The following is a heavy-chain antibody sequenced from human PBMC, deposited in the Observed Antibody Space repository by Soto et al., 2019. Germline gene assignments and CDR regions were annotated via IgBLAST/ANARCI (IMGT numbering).Heavy chain of an antibody. J-gene: IGHJ4*02. D-gene: IGHD4-4*01. V-gene: IGHV1-45*02. CDR3: ARDDYSNYLRAFDY. CDR2: ITLCNGNT. Sequence: VKVSCKASGYTFTYCSYCSLHWLQQAPGQGLERMRWITLCNGNTSYAKKFQDRVTITRDMSLKTAYIELSSLRSEDSAVYYWARDDYSNYLRAFDYWGQGTLVTVSS. CDR1: GYTFTYCS.